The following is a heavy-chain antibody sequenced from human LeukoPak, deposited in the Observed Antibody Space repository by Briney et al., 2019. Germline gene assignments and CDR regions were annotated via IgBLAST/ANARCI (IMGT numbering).Heavy chain of an antibody. V-gene: IGHV4-39*01. CDR3: ARLGLLWFGDP. J-gene: IGHJ5*02. Sequence: SQTLSLTCTVSGGSISSSSYYWGWIRQPPGKGLEWIGSIYYSGSTSYSPSPKSRVTISVDTSKNQFSLKLSSVTAADTAVYYCARLGLLWFGDPWGQGTLVTVSS. D-gene: IGHD3-10*01. CDR1: GGSISSSSYY. CDR2: IYYSGST.